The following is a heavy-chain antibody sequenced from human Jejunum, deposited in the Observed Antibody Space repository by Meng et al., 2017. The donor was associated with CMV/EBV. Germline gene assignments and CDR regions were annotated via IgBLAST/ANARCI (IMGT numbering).Heavy chain of an antibody. V-gene: IGHV4-30-4*08. J-gene: IGHJ4*02. CDR3: ARGSIFVSFDS. D-gene: IGHD3-3*01. CDR1: GGSIGSGDYY. Sequence: QGQLQESGPGLVNPSQTLSLPCSFSGGSIGSGDYYWSWIRQPPGKGLEWIGYIHDTGSTYYNPSLKSRVDISLGTSRNHFSLTLSSVTAEDTAVYFCARGSIFVSFDSWGQGTLVTVSS. CDR2: IHDTGST.